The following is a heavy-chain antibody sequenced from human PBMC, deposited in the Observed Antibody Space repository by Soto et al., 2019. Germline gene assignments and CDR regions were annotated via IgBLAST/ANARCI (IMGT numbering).Heavy chain of an antibody. CDR2: IYPGDSDT. CDR1: GYSITTYW. J-gene: IGHJ4*02. D-gene: IGHD4-17*01. CDR3: ATLPRKMTTGAFDY. Sequence: PGESLKISCKGSGYSITTYWIGWVRQMPGKGLEWMGIIYPGDSDTKYGPSVQGQVTISADKSISTAYLQWSSLKASDTAMYYCATLPRKMTTGAFDYWGQGTLVTVSS. V-gene: IGHV5-51*01.